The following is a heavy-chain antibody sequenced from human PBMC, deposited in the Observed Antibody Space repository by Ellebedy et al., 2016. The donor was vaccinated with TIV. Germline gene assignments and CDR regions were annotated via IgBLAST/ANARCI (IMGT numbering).Heavy chain of an antibody. CDR1: GFTFSSYA. CDR3: AKSITMIVVVTPDFDY. J-gene: IGHJ4*02. D-gene: IGHD3-22*01. Sequence: GGSLRLXXAASGFTFSSYAMSWVRQAPGKGLEWVSAISGSGGSTYYADSVKGRFTISRDNSKNTLYLQMNSLRAEDTAVYYCAKSITMIVVVTPDFDYWGQGTLVTVSS. CDR2: ISGSGGST. V-gene: IGHV3-23*01.